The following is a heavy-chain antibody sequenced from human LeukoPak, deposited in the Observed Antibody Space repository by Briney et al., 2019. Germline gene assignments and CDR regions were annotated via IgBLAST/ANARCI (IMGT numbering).Heavy chain of an antibody. V-gene: IGHV5-51*01. Sequence: GESLKISCKGSGYSFTSYWIGWVRQMPGKGLEWMGIIYPGDSDTRYSPSFQGQVTISADKSISTAYLQWSSLKASDTAMYYCARADDYGGSPYYFDYWGQGTLVTVSS. CDR3: ARADDYGGSPYYFDY. CDR1: GYSFTSYW. D-gene: IGHD4-23*01. J-gene: IGHJ4*02. CDR2: IYPGDSDT.